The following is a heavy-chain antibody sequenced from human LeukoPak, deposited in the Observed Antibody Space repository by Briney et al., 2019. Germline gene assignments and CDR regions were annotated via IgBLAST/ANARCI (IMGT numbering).Heavy chain of an antibody. CDR1: GDSLSRYS. J-gene: IGHJ6*03. CDR2: INPSGSP. V-gene: IGHV4-34*01. D-gene: IGHD2/OR15-2a*01. CDR3: ASVRHDPLEYYYYIDV. Sequence: PWETLSLTCAVSGDSLSRYSWTWIRQPPGKGLEWLGEINPSGSPDYNPSLKSRATISVDTSKNQFSLRVASVTAADTAVYYCASVRHDPLEYYYYIDVWGKGTTVTVSS.